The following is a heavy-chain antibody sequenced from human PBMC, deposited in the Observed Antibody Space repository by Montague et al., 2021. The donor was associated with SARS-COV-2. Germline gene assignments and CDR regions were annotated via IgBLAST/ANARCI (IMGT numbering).Heavy chain of an antibody. D-gene: IGHD3-22*01. CDR2: ISDSGGST. J-gene: IGHJ4*02. V-gene: IGHV3-23*01. CDR1: GFTFSVYG. Sequence: SLRLSCAASGFTFSVYGMSWVRQAPGKGLEWASGISDSGGSTYYADSVKGRFTISRDNSKNTLYLQMNSLRAEDTAVYYCASDLSIYDSSVYYFQLDYWGQGTLVTVSS. CDR3: ASDLSIYDSSVYYFQLDY.